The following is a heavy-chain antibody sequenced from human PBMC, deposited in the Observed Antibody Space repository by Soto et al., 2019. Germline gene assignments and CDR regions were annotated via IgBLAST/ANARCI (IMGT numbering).Heavy chain of an antibody. CDR2: VYATGTT. CDR1: GGSISKFY. Sequence: QVQLQESGPGVVKPSETLSLSCSVSGGSISKFYWSWIRKTAGKGLEWMGRVYATGTTDYNPSLRSRVTMSVDMSKKTFSLRLTSVTAAYTGVYYCVRDGSKTLRDWFDPWGQGNVVTVSS. V-gene: IGHV4-4*07. J-gene: IGHJ5*02. CDR3: VRDGSKTLRDWFDP.